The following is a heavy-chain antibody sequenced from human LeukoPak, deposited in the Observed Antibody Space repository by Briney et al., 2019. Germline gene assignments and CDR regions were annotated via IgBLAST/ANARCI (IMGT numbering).Heavy chain of an antibody. V-gene: IGHV3-30*15. CDR3: ARGGGYCSGGTCYETHFDY. Sequence: GGSLRLSCAASGFTFSRHTMHWVREAPGKGLEWVAVISHHGSTKYADSVKGRFTISRDNSKNALYVQVSSLRTEDTAVYYCARGGGYCSGGTCYETHFDYWGQGTLVSVSS. D-gene: IGHD2-15*01. CDR1: GFTFSRHT. CDR2: ISHHGSTK. J-gene: IGHJ4*02.